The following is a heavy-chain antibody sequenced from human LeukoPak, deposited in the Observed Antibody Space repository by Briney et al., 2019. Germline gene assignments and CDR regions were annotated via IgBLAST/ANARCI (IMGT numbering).Heavy chain of an antibody. Sequence: GGSLRLSCAASGFTFDDYGMSWVRQAPGKGLEWVSGINWNGGSTGYADSVKGRFTISRDNAKNSLYLQMNSLRAEDTALYYCAKDMNPDNAFDIWGQGTMVTVSS. CDR3: AKDMNPDNAFDI. CDR1: GFTFDDYG. V-gene: IGHV3-20*04. J-gene: IGHJ3*02. CDR2: INWNGGST. D-gene: IGHD3-16*01.